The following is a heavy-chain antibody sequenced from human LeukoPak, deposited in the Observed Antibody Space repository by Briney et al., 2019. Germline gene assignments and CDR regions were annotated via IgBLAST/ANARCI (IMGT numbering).Heavy chain of an antibody. V-gene: IGHV4-59*12. J-gene: IGHJ4*02. CDR3: ARDQGYYDSSGLLDY. Sequence: SETLSLTCTVSGGSISSYYWSWIRQPPGKGPEWIGYIYYSGSTYYNPSLKSRVTISVDTSKNQFSLKLSSVTAADTAVYYCARDQGYYDSSGLLDYWGQGTLVTVSS. CDR1: GGSISSYY. CDR2: IYYSGST. D-gene: IGHD3-22*01.